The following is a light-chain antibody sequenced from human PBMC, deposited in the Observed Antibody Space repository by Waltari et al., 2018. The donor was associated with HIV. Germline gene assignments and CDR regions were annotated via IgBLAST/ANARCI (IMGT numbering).Light chain of an antibody. J-gene: IGLJ2*01. CDR3: QVWDGNTDVWI. CDR1: NLGSGS. CDR2: DYT. V-gene: IGLV3-21*03. Sequence: SYVLSQPPSVSVAPGKTATITCGGTNLGSGSVHWYQQRPGQAPVLVVCDYTDRPSGIPERFSGANSGNTATLTITRVEVGDEADYYCQVWDGNTDVWIFGGGTKLTVL.